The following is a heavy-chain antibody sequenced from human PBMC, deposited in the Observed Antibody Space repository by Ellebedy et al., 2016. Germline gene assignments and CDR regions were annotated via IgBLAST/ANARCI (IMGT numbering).Heavy chain of an antibody. CDR2: IKSKTDGGTA. Sequence: GESLKISXAAPGFTINNAWMSWVRQAPGKGLEWVGRIKSKTDGGTADYAAPVKGRFTISRDESKNTLYLQMNSLKTEDTAVYYCTTVPNIAVAGTPLDYWGQGALVTVSS. CDR3: TTVPNIAVAGTPLDY. J-gene: IGHJ4*02. V-gene: IGHV3-15*01. CDR1: GFTINNAW. D-gene: IGHD6-19*01.